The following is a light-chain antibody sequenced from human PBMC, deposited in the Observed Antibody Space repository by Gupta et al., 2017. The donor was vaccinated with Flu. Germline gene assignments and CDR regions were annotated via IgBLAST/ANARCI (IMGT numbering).Light chain of an antibody. CDR3: QQYDSYSLT. CDR1: QSLSSW. J-gene: IGKJ4*01. V-gene: IGKV1-5*03. Sequence: PSTLSAYVGDRVTITCRASQSLSSWLAWYQQKPGKAPNLLIYKASNLESGVPSRFRGSGSGTEFTLTISSLQPDDFATYYCQQYDSYSLTFGGGTKVEI. CDR2: KAS.